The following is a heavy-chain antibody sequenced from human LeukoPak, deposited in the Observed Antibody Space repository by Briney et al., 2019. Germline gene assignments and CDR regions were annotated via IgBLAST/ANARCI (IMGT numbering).Heavy chain of an antibody. J-gene: IGHJ3*02. CDR2: INHSGST. D-gene: IGHD3-22*01. V-gene: IGHV4-34*01. CDR1: GGSFSGHY. Sequence: PSETLSLTCAVYGGSFSGHYWSWIRQPPGKGLEWIGEINHSGSTNYNPSLKGRVTILVDTSKNQFSLKLSSVTAADTAVYYCAREVQHYAGSVYDHDAFDIWGQGTMVTVSS. CDR3: AREVQHYAGSVYDHDAFDI.